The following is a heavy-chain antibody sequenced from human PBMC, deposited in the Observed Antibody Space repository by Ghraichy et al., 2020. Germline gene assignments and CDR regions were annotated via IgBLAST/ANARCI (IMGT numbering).Heavy chain of an antibody. Sequence: GGSLRLSCAASGFTSANYAMHWVRQAPGKGLEWVSGISWNSGSIEYADSVKGRFTISRDNAKNSLYLQMNSLRVEDPALYYCARGPGMAVGKGYFDYWGQGTMVTVSS. D-gene: IGHD6-19*01. J-gene: IGHJ4*02. CDR2: ISWNSGSI. CDR1: GFTSANYA. V-gene: IGHV3-9*02. CDR3: ARGPGMAVGKGYFDY.